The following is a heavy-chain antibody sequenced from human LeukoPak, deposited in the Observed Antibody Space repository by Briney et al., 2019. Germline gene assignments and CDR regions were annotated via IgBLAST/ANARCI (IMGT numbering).Heavy chain of an antibody. CDR1: GGSISSYY. Sequence: PSETLSLTCTVSGGSISSYYWSWIRQPPGKGLEWIGYIYYSGSTNYNPSPKSRVTISVDTSKNQFSLKLSSVTAADTAVYYCARQGPPYYYGSGSHTPDAFDTWGQGTMVTVSS. CDR3: ARQGPPYYYGSGSHTPDAFDT. D-gene: IGHD3-10*01. CDR2: IYYSGST. V-gene: IGHV4-59*08. J-gene: IGHJ3*02.